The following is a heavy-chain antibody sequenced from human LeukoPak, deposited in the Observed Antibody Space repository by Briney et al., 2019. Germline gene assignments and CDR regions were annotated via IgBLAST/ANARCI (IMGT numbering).Heavy chain of an antibody. CDR3: ARVDYSNVIFDY. V-gene: IGHV1-18*01. D-gene: IGHD4-11*01. Sequence: ASVKVSCTASGYTFTSYGISWVRQAPGQGLEWMGWISAYNGNTNYAQKLQGRVTMTTDTSTSTAYMELRSLRSDDTAVYCCARVDYSNVIFDYWGQGTLVTVSS. J-gene: IGHJ4*02. CDR2: ISAYNGNT. CDR1: GYTFTSYG.